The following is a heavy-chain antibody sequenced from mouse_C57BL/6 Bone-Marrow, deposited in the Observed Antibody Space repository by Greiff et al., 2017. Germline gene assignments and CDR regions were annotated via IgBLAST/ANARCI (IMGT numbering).Heavy chain of an antibody. CDR1: GYSFTGYY. CDR2: INPGTGGT. J-gene: IGHJ3*01. D-gene: IGHD3-3*01. CDR3: ARGGTGFAY. V-gene: IGHV1-42*01. Sequence: VQLQQSGPELVKPGASVKISCKASGYSFTGYYMNWVKQSPEQSLEWIGEINPGTGGTTYNPKFKAKATLTVDTSSSTAYMQLKSLTSADSAVYYCARGGTGFAYWGQGTLVTVSA.